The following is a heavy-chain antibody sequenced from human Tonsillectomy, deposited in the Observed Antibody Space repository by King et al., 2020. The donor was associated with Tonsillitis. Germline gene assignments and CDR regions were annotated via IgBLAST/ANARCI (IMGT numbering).Heavy chain of an antibody. V-gene: IGHV3-21*01. Sequence: VQLVESGGGLFKPGGSLRLSCAASGFTFSTFSMNWVRQAPGRGLEWVSFISGSSAYIEYADSVKGRFTVSRDNAKNSLFLQMNSPRAEDTAIYYCARDVGRLSGSYFDYWGQGTPVTVSS. CDR1: GFTFSTFS. CDR2: ISGSSAYI. J-gene: IGHJ4*02. D-gene: IGHD1-26*01. CDR3: ARDVGRLSGSYFDY.